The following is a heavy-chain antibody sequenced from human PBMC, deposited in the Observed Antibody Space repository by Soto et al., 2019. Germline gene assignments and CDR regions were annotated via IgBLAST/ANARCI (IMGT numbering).Heavy chain of an antibody. CDR3: TSRDLNTYYYDSSEYYFDY. V-gene: IGHV3-73*01. Sequence: EVQLVESGGGLVQPGGSLKLSCAASGFTFSGSAMHWVRQASGKGLEWVGRIRSKANSYATAYAASVKGRFTISRDDSKNTAYLQMNSLKTEDTAVYYCTSRDLNTYYYDSSEYYFDYWGQGTLVTVSS. D-gene: IGHD3-22*01. CDR2: IRSKANSYAT. CDR1: GFTFSGSA. J-gene: IGHJ4*02.